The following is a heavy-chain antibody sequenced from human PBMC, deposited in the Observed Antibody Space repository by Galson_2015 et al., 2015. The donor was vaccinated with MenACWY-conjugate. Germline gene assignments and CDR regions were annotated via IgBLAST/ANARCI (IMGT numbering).Heavy chain of an antibody. CDR2: IFGGGSA. D-gene: IGHD3-16*01. CDR1: GFSVSSNY. CDR3: SKDPSYPDTRNYFYYGMDV. Sequence: SLRLSCAASGFSVSSNYMNWVRQAPGKGLEWVSVIFGGGSAYYADSVKGRFTISRDNSKNTLYLQMKSPRAEDTAVYYCSKDPSYPDTRNYFYYGMDVWGQGTTVTVSS. V-gene: IGHV3-53*01. J-gene: IGHJ6*02.